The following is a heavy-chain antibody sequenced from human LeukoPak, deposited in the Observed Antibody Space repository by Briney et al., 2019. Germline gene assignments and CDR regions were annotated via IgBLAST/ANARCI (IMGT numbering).Heavy chain of an antibody. CDR2: INPSDGSI. CDR3: ARDGGSSTVTTPSF. J-gene: IGHJ4*02. Sequence: ASVKVSCKASGYTFTNYYVHWVRQAPGQGLEWMGIINPSDGSISYTQNFQGRVTMTRDTSTSTVYMELSSLRSDDTAVYYCARDGGSSTVTTPSFWGQGTLVTVSS. CDR1: GYTFTNYY. V-gene: IGHV1-46*01. D-gene: IGHD4-17*01.